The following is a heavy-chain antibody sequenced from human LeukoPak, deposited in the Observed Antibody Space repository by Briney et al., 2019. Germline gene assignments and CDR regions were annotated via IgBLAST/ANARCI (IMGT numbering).Heavy chain of an antibody. CDR2: IRREGSER. Sequence: GALRLSCAASGFTFSSYGMHWVRQAPGKGLEWVALIRREGSERYADSVKGRFAISRDNSKNTLYLQMNSLRGEDSAVYYCTRAGTQQWLLYVGVYWGQGTLVAVSS. D-gene: IGHD5-18*01. J-gene: IGHJ4*02. CDR1: GFTFSSYG. V-gene: IGHV3-30*02. CDR3: TRAGTQQWLLYVGVY.